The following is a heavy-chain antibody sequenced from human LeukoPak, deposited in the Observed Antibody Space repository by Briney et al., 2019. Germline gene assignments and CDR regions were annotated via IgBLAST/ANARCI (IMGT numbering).Heavy chain of an antibody. V-gene: IGHV3-21*01. CDR1: GFTFSSYS. CDR2: ISSSSSYI. Sequence: PGGSLRLSCAASGFTFSSYSMNWVRQAPGKGLEWVSSISSSSSYIYYADSVKGRFTISRDNAKNSPYLQMNSLRAEDTAVYYCARGSSSSFIVDYWGQGTLVTVSS. J-gene: IGHJ4*02. D-gene: IGHD6-6*01. CDR3: ARGSSSSFIVDY.